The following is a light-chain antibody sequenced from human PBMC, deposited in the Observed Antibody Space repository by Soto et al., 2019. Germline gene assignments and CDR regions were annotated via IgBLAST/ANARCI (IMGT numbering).Light chain of an antibody. CDR3: CSYAGTYTQWV. V-gene: IGLV2-11*01. J-gene: IGLJ3*02. Sequence: QSALTQPRSVSGSPGQSVTISCTGTSSDVGGYNYVSWYQQHPGKAPKLVIYDVSKRPSGVPDRFSGSKSGNTASLTVSGPQAEDEADYSCCSYAGTYTQWVFGGGTKLTVL. CDR2: DVS. CDR1: SSDVGGYNY.